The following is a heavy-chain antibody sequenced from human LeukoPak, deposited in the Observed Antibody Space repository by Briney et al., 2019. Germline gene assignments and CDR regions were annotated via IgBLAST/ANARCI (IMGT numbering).Heavy chain of an antibody. V-gene: IGHV3-15*01. Sequence: PGGSPRLSCAASGFTFSNAWMSWVRQAPGKGLEWVGRIKSKTDGGTTDYAAPVKGRFTISRDDSKNTLYLQMNSLKTEDTAVYYCTTDGVVVVPAAMPGDYWGQGTLVTVSS. J-gene: IGHJ4*02. D-gene: IGHD2-2*01. CDR3: TTDGVVVVPAAMPGDY. CDR1: GFTFSNAW. CDR2: IKSKTDGGTT.